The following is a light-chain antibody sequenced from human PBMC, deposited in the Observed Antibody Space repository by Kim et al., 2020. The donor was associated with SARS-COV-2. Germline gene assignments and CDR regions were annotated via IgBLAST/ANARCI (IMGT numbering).Light chain of an antibody. CDR3: SAWDISLDAWV. V-gene: IGLV10-54*01. J-gene: IGLJ3*02. CDR2: RDN. Sequence: ATVTCTGNSNDVGCEGASGLQQHQGPPPKLLSHRDNNRPAGVSARLSASRSGSTAYLTITGLQPEDEADYYCSAWDISLDAWVFGGGTQLTVL. CDR1: SNDVGCEG.